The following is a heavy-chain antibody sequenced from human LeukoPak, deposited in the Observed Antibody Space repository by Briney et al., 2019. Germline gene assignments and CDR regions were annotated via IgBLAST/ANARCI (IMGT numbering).Heavy chain of an antibody. V-gene: IGHV3-21*01. J-gene: IGHJ4*02. CDR1: GFTFSSYN. CDR2: ISTSSSYI. Sequence: GGSLRLSCAASGFTFSSYNMNWVRQAPGKGLEWVSTISTSSSYIYYADSVKGRFTISRDNGKNSLYLQMSSLRAEDTAVYYCVRSKVAGTSDYWGQGPLVAVSS. D-gene: IGHD6-19*01. CDR3: VRSKVAGTSDY.